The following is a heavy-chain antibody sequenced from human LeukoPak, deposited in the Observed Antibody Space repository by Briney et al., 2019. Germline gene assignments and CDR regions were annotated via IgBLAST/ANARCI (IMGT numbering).Heavy chain of an antibody. V-gene: IGHV3-21*04. CDR2: ISSSSSYI. CDR3: AKGLAPLGFFDY. D-gene: IGHD6-19*01. J-gene: IGHJ4*02. Sequence: PGGSLRLSCAASGFTFSSYSMNWVRQAPGKGLEWVSSISSSSSYIYYADSVKGRFTISRDNAKNTLYLQMNSLRAEDTAVYYCAKGLAPLGFFDYWGQGTLVTVSS. CDR1: GFTFSSYS.